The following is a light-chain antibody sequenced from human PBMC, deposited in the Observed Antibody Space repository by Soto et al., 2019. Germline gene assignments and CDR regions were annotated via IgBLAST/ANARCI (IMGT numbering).Light chain of an antibody. J-gene: IGKJ2*01. V-gene: IGKV3-15*01. Sequence: EIVMTQSPATLSVSPGERATLSCRASQSVSSNFAWYQQKPGQAPRLLIYGASTRATGMPAMFSGSGSGTEFTLTISSLQSEDFAVYYCQQYNNWPRTFGQGTKLEIK. CDR2: GAS. CDR3: QQYNNWPRT. CDR1: QSVSSN.